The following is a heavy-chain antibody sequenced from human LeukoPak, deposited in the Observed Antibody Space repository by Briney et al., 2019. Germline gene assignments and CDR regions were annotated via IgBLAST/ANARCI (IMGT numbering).Heavy chain of an antibody. V-gene: IGHV7-4-1*02. D-gene: IGHD3-10*01. CDR1: GGTFSSYA. CDR3: VRDYYRRRHTMVRGVVSY. Sequence: ASVKVSCKGSGGTFSSYAISWVRQAPGQGVEWMGWSNTNTGKPQFVQGLTGRLVFSLQTSVRAASLQTSGLTAKDTAVCYCVRDYYRRRHTMVRGVVSYWGQRTPVTVPS. J-gene: IGHJ4*02. CDR2: SNTNTGKP.